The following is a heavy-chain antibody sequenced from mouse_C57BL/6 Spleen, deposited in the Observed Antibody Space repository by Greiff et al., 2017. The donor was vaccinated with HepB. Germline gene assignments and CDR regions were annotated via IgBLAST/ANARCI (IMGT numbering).Heavy chain of an antibody. CDR3: AKTNPPDGYYGDWYFDG. Sequence: VQLQQSGPGLVQPSQSLSITCTVSGFSLTSYGVHWVRQSPGKGLEWLGVIWRGGSTDYNAAFMSRLSITKDNSKSQVFFKMNSLQADDTAIYYCAKTNPPDGYYGDWYFDGWGTGTTVTVSS. CDR1: GFSLTSYG. V-gene: IGHV2-5*01. J-gene: IGHJ1*03. D-gene: IGHD2-3*01. CDR2: IWRGGST.